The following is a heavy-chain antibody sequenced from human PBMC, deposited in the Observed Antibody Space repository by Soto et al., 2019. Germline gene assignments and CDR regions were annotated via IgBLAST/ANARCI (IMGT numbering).Heavy chain of an antibody. CDR3: ARHPTAVRYNWFDS. Sequence: ASVKVSCKASGYTFTSYGISWVRQAPGQGLEWMGWISAYNGNTNYAQKFQGRVTITADESTSTAYMELSSLRSEDTAVYYCARHPTAVRYNWFDSWGQGTLVTVSS. V-gene: IGHV1-18*01. D-gene: IGHD3-10*01. J-gene: IGHJ5*01. CDR2: ISAYNGNT. CDR1: GYTFTSYG.